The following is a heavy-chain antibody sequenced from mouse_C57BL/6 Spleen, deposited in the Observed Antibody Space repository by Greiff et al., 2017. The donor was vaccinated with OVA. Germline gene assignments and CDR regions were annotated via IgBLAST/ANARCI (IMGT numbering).Heavy chain of an antibody. CDR1: GFTFTDYY. V-gene: IGHV7-3*01. Sequence: EVQRVESGGGLVQPGGSLSLSCAASGFTFTDYYMSWVRQPPGKALEWLGFIRNKANGYTTEYSASVKGRFTISRDNSQSILYLQMNALRAEDSATYYCARSSDGYYDYWGQGTTLTVSS. D-gene: IGHD2-3*01. J-gene: IGHJ2*01. CDR3: ARSSDGYYDY. CDR2: IRNKANGYTT.